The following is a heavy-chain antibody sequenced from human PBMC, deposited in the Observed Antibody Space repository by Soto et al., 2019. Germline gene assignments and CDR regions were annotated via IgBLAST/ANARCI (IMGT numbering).Heavy chain of an antibody. V-gene: IGHV3-23*01. J-gene: IGHJ3*02. Sequence: GGSLRLSCAASGFTFNIYTMSWVRQAPGKGLEWVSGIGARGSDTYFPDSVKGRFTISRDNAMDMVYLQMNSLRAEDTAVYYCVKRSGQSNGWGAFDIWGQGAMVTVSS. CDR2: IGARGSDT. D-gene: IGHD6-19*01. CDR3: VKRSGQSNGWGAFDI. CDR1: GFTFNIYT.